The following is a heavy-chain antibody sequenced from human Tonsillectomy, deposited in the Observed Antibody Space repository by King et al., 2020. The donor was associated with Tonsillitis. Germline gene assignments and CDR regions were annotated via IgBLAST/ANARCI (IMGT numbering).Heavy chain of an antibody. Sequence: DVQLVESGGGLVKPGGSLRLSCAASGFTFSNAWMNWVRQAPGKGLEWVGRIKSRTDGGTTDYAAPVKGRFTFSRDDSKKTLYLQMNGLKTEDTAVYYCTTGTAVANYYYYYYMDVWGTGTTVTVSS. J-gene: IGHJ6*03. CDR1: GFTFSNAW. CDR2: IKSRTDGGTT. CDR3: TTGTAVANYYYYYYMDV. V-gene: IGHV3-15*07. D-gene: IGHD6-19*01.